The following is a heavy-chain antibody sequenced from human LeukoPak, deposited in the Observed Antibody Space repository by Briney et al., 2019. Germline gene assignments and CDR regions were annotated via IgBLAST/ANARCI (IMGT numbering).Heavy chain of an antibody. CDR2: ISYDGSNK. CDR1: GFTFSSYG. Sequence: GGSLRLSCAASGFTFSSYGMHWVRQAPGKGLEWVAVISYDGSNKYYADSVKGRFTISRDNSKNTLYLQMNSLRAEDTAVYYCAKDGHTYYYDSSAGYYYYYYMDVWGKGTTVTVSS. J-gene: IGHJ6*03. D-gene: IGHD3-22*01. CDR3: AKDGHTYYYDSSAGYYYYYYMDV. V-gene: IGHV3-30*18.